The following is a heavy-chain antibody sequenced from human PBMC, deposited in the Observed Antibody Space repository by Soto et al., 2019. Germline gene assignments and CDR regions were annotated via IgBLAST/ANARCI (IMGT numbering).Heavy chain of an antibody. CDR3: ARNPVVMTNWFDP. CDR1: GGTFSSYA. V-gene: IGHV1-69*13. J-gene: IGHJ5*02. D-gene: IGHD3-22*01. Sequence: VASVKVSGKASGGTFSSYAISWVRQAPGQGLEWMGGIIPIFGTANYAQKFQGRVTITADESTSTAYMELSSLRSEDTAVYYCARNPVVMTNWFDPWGQGTLVPVSS. CDR2: IIPIFGTA.